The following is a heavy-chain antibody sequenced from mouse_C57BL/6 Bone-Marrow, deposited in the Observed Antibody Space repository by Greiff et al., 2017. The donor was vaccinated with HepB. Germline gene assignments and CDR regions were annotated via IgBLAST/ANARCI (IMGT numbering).Heavy chain of an antibody. Sequence: VHVKQSVAELVRPGASVKLSCTASGFNIKNTYLHWVKQRPEQGLEWIGRIDPANGNTKYAPKFQGKATITADTSSNTAYLQLSSLTSEDTAIYYCASPPYDYDFYWYFDVWGTGTTVTVSS. V-gene: IGHV14-3*01. CDR2: IDPANGNT. D-gene: IGHD2-4*01. CDR1: GFNIKNTY. CDR3: ASPPYDYDFYWYFDV. J-gene: IGHJ1*03.